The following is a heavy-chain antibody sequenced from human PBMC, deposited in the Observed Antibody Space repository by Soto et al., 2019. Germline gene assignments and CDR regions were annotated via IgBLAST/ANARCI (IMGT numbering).Heavy chain of an antibody. V-gene: IGHV3-23*01. D-gene: IGHD3-10*01. Sequence: EVQLLESGGGLVQPGGSLRLSCAASGFAFSSYDMSWVRQAPGKGLEWVSVISGSGASTYYAGSVKGRFTISRDNSKNSLYLDMESRRAEDTAVYYCAKRDSGTWFDPWGQGTLVSVSS. CDR2: ISGSGAST. CDR1: GFAFSSYD. J-gene: IGHJ5*02. CDR3: AKRDSGTWFDP.